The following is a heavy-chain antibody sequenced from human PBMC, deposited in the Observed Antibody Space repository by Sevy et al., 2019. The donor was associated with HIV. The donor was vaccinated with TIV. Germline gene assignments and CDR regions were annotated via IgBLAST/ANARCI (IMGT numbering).Heavy chain of an antibody. CDR1: GGSISSEDYY. J-gene: IGHJ4*02. CDR2: IYYSGST. D-gene: IGHD6-13*01. CDR3: ARERPRIAQFDS. Sequence: SETLSLTCTVSGGSISSEDYYWGWIRQPPGKGLDWIGSIYYSGSTYYNPSLKSRVTISVDTSKNQFSLKLRSVTAADTAMYYCARERPRIAQFDSWGQGTLVTVSS. V-gene: IGHV4-39*02.